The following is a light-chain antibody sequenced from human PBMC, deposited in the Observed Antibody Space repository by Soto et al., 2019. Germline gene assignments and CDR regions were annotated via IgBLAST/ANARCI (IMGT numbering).Light chain of an antibody. Sequence: DIQMTQSPSTLSASVGDRVTITCRASQSIGGWLAWFQQKPGKAPKVLIYKASSLESGVPSRFSGSGSGTEFTLTISSLQPDDFATYYCQQYNSYSSFGQGTKVDIK. CDR2: KAS. CDR3: QQYNSYSS. V-gene: IGKV1-5*03. CDR1: QSIGGW. J-gene: IGKJ1*01.